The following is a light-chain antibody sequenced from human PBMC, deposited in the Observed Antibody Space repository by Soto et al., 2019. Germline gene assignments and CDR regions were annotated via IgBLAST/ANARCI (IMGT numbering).Light chain of an antibody. J-gene: IGKJ5*01. Sequence: EIVLTQSTATLSLSPGERATLSCRASQSVSSYLAWYQQKPGQAPRFLIYDASNRATGIPARFSGSGSGADFTLTISCLEPEDFAVYYCQQRINWPPTFGQGTRLEIK. CDR1: QSVSSY. V-gene: IGKV3-11*01. CDR2: DAS. CDR3: QQRINWPPT.